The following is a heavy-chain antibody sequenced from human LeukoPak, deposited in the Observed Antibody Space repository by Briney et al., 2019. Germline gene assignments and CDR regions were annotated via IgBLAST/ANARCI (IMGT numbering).Heavy chain of an antibody. V-gene: IGHV3-33*01. D-gene: IGHD3-10*02. CDR1: GFSFSNSG. CDR2: IWYDGSNE. J-gene: IGHJ3*01. Sequence: GGSVRLSCEASGFSFSNSGMHWVRQTPGKGLEWVAVIWYDGSNEYYADAVKGRFTISRDNSKNTVHLQMNSLRVEDTSVYFCAREISMFVNAFDLWGQGTLVTVTS. CDR3: AREISMFVNAFDL.